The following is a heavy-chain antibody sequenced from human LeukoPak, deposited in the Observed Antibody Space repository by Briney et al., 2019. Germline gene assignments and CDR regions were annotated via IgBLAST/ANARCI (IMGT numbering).Heavy chain of an antibody. Sequence: PSETLSLTCTVSGGSISSSSYYWGWIRQPPGKGLEWIGSIYYSGSTYYNPSLKSRVTISVDTSKDQFSLKLRSVTAADTAVYYCARETFFYDSTGSIRGGYFDYWGQGSLVTVSS. CDR1: GGSISSSSYY. D-gene: IGHD3-22*01. J-gene: IGHJ4*02. V-gene: IGHV4-39*07. CDR3: ARETFFYDSTGSIRGGYFDY. CDR2: IYYSGST.